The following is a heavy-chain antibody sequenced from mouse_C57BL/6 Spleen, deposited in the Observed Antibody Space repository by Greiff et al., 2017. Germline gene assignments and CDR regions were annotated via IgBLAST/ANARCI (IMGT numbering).Heavy chain of an antibody. J-gene: IGHJ2*01. D-gene: IGHD2-5*01. CDR2: IDPSGSET. V-gene: IGHV1-52*01. Sequence: QVQLQQPGAELVRPGSSVKLSCKASGYTFTSYWMPWVKQRPIQGLEWIGNIDPSGSETHYNQKFKDKATLTVDKSSSTAYMQLSSLTSADSAVYYCARGGYSNYFDDWGQGTTLTVSS. CDR1: GYTFTSYW. CDR3: ARGGYSNYFDD.